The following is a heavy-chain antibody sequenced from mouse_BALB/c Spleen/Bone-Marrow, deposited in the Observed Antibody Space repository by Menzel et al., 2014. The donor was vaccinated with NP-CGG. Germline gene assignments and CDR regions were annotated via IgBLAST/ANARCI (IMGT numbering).Heavy chain of an antibody. CDR3: TRSTMITYFDY. V-gene: IGHV1S81*02. D-gene: IGHD2-4*01. CDR2: INPSNGGT. Sequence: QVKLMQSGAELVKPGASVKLSCTASGFNITSNYMHWVKQRPGQGLEWIGEINPSNGGTKYNEKFKSKATLTVDKSSSTAYMQLSSLTSEDSAVYYCTRSTMITYFDYWGQGTTLTVSS. CDR1: GFNITSNY. J-gene: IGHJ2*01.